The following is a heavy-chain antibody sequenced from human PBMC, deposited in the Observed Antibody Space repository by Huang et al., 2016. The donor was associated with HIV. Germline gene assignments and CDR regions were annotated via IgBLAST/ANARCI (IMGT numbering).Heavy chain of an antibody. CDR3: ARLPGSITMIRGVITDPY. CDR1: GGSIRSDNYY. V-gene: IGHV4-39*02. CDR2: VYYTVSA. D-gene: IGHD3-10*01. J-gene: IGHJ4*02. Sequence: QLHLQESGPGLVKPSETLSLTCTVSGGSIRSDNYYWGWILPPPGKGLEWIVSVYYTVSAYTNPSGERRVTKTLDTYKNHFSLRMRFVTAAYTAVYYCARLPGSITMIRGVITDPYWGQGTLVTVSS.